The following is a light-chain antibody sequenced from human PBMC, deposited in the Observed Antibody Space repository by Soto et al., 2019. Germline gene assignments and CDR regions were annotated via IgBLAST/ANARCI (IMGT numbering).Light chain of an antibody. J-gene: IGLJ2*01. CDR2: EVS. Sequence: QSVLTQPSSVSGSPGQSITISCAGTSSDIGAYNYVSWYQQHPGRAPKLMLYEVSHRPSGVSNRFSGSKSANTASLTISGLQPEDEADYYCASYTGTSTAVLFGGGTKVTVL. V-gene: IGLV2-14*01. CDR3: ASYTGTSTAVL. CDR1: SSDIGAYNY.